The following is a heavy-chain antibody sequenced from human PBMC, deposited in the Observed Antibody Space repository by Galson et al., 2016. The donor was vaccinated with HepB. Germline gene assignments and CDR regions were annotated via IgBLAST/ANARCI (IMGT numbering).Heavy chain of an antibody. Sequence: SLRLSCAASGFTFDDFAIHWVRQAPGKGLEWVSGISWNSGSIDYADSVKGRFTISRDNAKNSLYLQMNSLRAEDTALYYCAKDRGTTNSRGHGMDVWGQGTTVTVSS. J-gene: IGHJ6*02. CDR2: ISWNSGSI. V-gene: IGHV3-9*01. D-gene: IGHD2/OR15-2a*01. CDR3: AKDRGTTNSRGHGMDV. CDR1: GFTFDDFA.